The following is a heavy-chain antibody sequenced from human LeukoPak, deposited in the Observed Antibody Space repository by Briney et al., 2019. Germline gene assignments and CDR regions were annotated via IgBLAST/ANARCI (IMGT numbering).Heavy chain of an antibody. V-gene: IGHV1-69*13. D-gene: IGHD3-10*01. CDR1: GGTFSSYA. CDR2: IIPIFGTA. Sequence: ASVKVSCKASGGTFSSYAICWVRQAPGQGLEWMGGIIPIFGTANYAQKFQGRVTITADESTSTAYMELSSLRSEDTAVYYCARVPRRGERFNPWGQGTLVTVSS. CDR3: ARVPRRGERFNP. J-gene: IGHJ5*02.